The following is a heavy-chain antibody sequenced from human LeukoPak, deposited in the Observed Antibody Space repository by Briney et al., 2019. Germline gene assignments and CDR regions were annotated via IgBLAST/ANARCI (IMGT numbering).Heavy chain of an antibody. CDR2: IYYSGST. V-gene: IGHV4-59*01. Sequence: SETLSLTCTVSGGSISSYYWSWIRQPPGKGLEWIGYIYYSGSTNYNPSLKSRVTISVDTSKNQFSLKLSSVTAADTAVYYCARSGGSADYYYCYMDVWGKGTTVTVSS. D-gene: IGHD3-16*01. CDR3: ARSGGSADYYYCYMDV. J-gene: IGHJ6*03. CDR1: GGSISSYY.